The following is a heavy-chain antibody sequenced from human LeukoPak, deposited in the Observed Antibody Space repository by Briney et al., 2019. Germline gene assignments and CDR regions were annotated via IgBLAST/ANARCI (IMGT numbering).Heavy chain of an antibody. CDR1: GGSISSGGYS. V-gene: IGHV4-30-2*01. CDR2: IYHSGST. Sequence: SETLSLTCTVSGGSISSGGYSWRWIRQPPGKGLEWIGYIYHSGSTYYNPSLKSRVTISVDRSKNQFSLKLSSVTAADTAVYYCAGIIYDSSGYYSYFDYWGQGTLVTVSS. D-gene: IGHD3-22*01. J-gene: IGHJ4*02. CDR3: AGIIYDSSGYYSYFDY.